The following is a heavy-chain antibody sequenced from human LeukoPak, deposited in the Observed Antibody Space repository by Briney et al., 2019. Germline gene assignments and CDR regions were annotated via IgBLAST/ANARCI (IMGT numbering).Heavy chain of an antibody. CDR1: GCTFTGNY. CDR2: MNPNSGGT. D-gene: IGHD2/OR15-2a*01. CDR3: ARNLDFQQRLLY. Sequence: ASVKVSCKASGCTFTGNYMHWVRQAPGQGLEWMGWMNPNSGGTEYAQKFQGRVTMTRDTSISTAYMELSSLRSDDTAVYYCARNLDFQQRLLYWGQGTLVSVSS. J-gene: IGHJ4*02. V-gene: IGHV1-2*02.